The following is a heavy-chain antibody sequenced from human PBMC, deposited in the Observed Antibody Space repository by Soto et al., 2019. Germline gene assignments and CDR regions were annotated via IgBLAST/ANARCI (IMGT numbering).Heavy chain of an antibody. CDR1: GYRLTSYW. CDR2: TFPSDSDT. D-gene: IGHD3-22*01. V-gene: IGHV5-51*01. CDR3: ARKDKSGYFNWFDP. J-gene: IGHJ5*02. Sequence: GESLKIPCRTPGYRLTSYWIAWVRQMPGKGLEWMGITFPSDSDTRYSPSFQGQVTIPADRSTSTVFLQWASLKASDTAVYFCARKDKSGYFNWFDPWGQGTLVTVSS.